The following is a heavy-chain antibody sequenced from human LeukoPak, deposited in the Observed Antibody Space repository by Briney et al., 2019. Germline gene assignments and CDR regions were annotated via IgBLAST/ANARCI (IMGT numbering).Heavy chain of an antibody. CDR2: IYYSGST. CDR1: GGSISSSSSY. V-gene: IGHV4-39*01. CDR3: ARYYCGGDCYSGYFDY. Sequence: SETLSLTCTVSGGSISSSSSYWGWIRRPPGKGLEWFGGIYYSGSTYYNPSLKSRVTISVDTSKNQFSLKLSSVTAADTAGYYCARYYCGGDCYSGYFDYWGQGTLVTV. J-gene: IGHJ4*02. D-gene: IGHD2-21*02.